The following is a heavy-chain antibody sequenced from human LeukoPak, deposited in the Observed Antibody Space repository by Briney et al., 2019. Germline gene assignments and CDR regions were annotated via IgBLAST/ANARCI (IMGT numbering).Heavy chain of an antibody. CDR1: GFTFSSYW. CDR3: ARGGEQWLASIHFDY. V-gene: IGHV3-7*01. D-gene: IGHD6-19*01. CDR2: IKQDGSEK. Sequence: PGGSLRLSCAASGFTFSSYWMSWVRQAPGKGLEWVANIKQDGSEKYYVDSVKGRFTISRDNAKNSLYLQMNSLRAEDTAVYYCARGGEQWLASIHFDYWGQGTLVTVSS. J-gene: IGHJ4*02.